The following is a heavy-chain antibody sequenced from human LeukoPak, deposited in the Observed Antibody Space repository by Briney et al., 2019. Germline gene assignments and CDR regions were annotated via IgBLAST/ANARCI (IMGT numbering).Heavy chain of an antibody. Sequence: GGSLRLSCTASGFTFSTYEMNWVRQAPGKGLEWVSYISGSGYPIYYADSVKGRFTISRDNARNSLFLQMNSLRAEDTAVYYCATSTAYCYDHWGLGTLVTVSS. CDR3: ATSTAYCYDH. CDR1: GFTFSTYE. J-gene: IGHJ4*01. D-gene: IGHD5-18*01. V-gene: IGHV3-48*03. CDR2: ISGSGYPI.